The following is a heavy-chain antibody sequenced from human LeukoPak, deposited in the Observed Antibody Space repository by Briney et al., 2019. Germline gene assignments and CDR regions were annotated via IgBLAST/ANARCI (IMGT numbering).Heavy chain of an antibody. CDR1: GFTFSSYA. D-gene: IGHD6-6*01. CDR2: ISSSGSTI. CDR3: ARDRARPRSAD. Sequence: GGSLRLSCAASGFTFSSYAMSWVRQAPGKGLEWVSYISSSGSTIYYADSVKGRFTISRDNAKNSLYLQMNSLRAEDTAVYYCARDRARPRSADWGQGTLVTVSS. J-gene: IGHJ4*02. V-gene: IGHV3-48*04.